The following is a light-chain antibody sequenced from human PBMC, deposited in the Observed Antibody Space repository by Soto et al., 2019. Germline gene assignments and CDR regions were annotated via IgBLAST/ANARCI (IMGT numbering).Light chain of an antibody. CDR2: GAS. CDR1: HSVNSH. Sequence: MMMTQSPATLSVSPGESVTLSCRTSHSVNSHVAWYQQKPGQAPRLLLYGASTRATGIPVRFSGSVFGTEFTLTISSLQSEDFAVYYCQQYKNWPLFGQGTRLEI. CDR3: QQYKNWPL. J-gene: IGKJ5*01. V-gene: IGKV3-15*01.